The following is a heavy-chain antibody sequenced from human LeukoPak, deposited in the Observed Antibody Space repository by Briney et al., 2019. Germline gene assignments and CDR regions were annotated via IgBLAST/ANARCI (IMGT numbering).Heavy chain of an antibody. CDR3: ARDGYYGSGKVFDY. Sequence: GGSLRLSCAASGFSFSSYTLNWVRQAPGKGLEWVSSIDSSSGYIYYADSVKGRFTISRDNAKNSLYLQMNSLRAEDTAVYYCARDGYYGSGKVFDYWGQGTLVTVSS. CDR1: GFSFSSYT. J-gene: IGHJ4*02. V-gene: IGHV3-21*01. D-gene: IGHD3-10*01. CDR2: IDSSSGYI.